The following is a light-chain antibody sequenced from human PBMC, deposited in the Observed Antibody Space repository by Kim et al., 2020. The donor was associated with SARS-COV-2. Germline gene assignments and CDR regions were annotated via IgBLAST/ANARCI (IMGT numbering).Light chain of an antibody. CDR3: QQRNSWPPAVT. Sequence: SPGERATLSCRASQNIDTYLAWYQQRPGQAPRLLVYDASNRATGVPDRFSGSGSGTDFTLTISSLEPEEFSLYYCQQRNSWPPAVTFGGGTKLEI. CDR1: QNIDTY. J-gene: IGKJ4*01. V-gene: IGKV3-11*01. CDR2: DAS.